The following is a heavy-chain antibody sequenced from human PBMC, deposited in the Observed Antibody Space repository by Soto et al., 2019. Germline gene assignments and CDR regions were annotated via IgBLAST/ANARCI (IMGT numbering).Heavy chain of an antibody. CDR2: ISAYNGNT. CDR1: GYTFTRYV. CDR3: ARDRPDWWFDP. J-gene: IGHJ5*02. D-gene: IGHD3-9*01. V-gene: IGHV1-18*01. Sequence: GASVKVSCKASGYTFTRYVISWVRQAPGQGLEWMGWISAYNGNTNYAQKLQGRVTMTTDTSTSTAYMELRSLRSDDTAVYYCARDRPDWWFDPWGQGTLVTVSS.